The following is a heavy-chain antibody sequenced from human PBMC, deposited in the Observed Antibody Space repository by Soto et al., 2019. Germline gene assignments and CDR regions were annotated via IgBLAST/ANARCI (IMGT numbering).Heavy chain of an antibody. CDR2: ISSSGSII. J-gene: IGHJ4*02. Sequence: VGSLRLSCASSVFTFSDNYMSCIRHSPGKWLEWVSYISSSGSIIYYADSVKGRFTISRDNAKNSLYLQMNSLRAEDTAVYYCARDLGYYESDGYFDYLGQGALFTVS. CDR3: ARDLGYYESDGYFDY. D-gene: IGHD3-22*01. V-gene: IGHV3-11*01. CDR1: VFTFSDNY.